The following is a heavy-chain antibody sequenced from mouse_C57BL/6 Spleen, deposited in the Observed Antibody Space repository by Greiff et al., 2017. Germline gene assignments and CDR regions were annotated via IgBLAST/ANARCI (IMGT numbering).Heavy chain of an antibody. V-gene: IGHV1-76*01. CDR2: IYPGSGNT. J-gene: IGHJ3*01. D-gene: IGHD2-4*01. CDR3: ARDDYAAWFAY. CDR1: GYTFTDYY. Sequence: QVQLKESGAELVRPGASVKLSCKASGYTFTDYYINWVKQRPGQGLEWIARIYPGSGNTYYNEKFKGKATLTAEKSSSTAYMQLSSLTSEDSAVYFCARDDYAAWFAYWGQGTLVTVSA.